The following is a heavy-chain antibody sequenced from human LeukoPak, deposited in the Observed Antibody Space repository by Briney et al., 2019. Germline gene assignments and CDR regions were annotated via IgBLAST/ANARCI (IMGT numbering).Heavy chain of an antibody. J-gene: IGHJ4*02. CDR3: ARDRGGSRSDC. CDR1: GFTVSTNY. Sequence: EGSLRLSCAASGFTVSTNYMSWVRQAPGKGLEWVSVIYSGGTTYYADSVKGRFTISRDNSKNTLYLQMNSLRAEDTAVYYCARDRGGSRSDCWGQGTLVTVSS. V-gene: IGHV3-66*01. CDR2: IYSGGTT. D-gene: IGHD6-13*01.